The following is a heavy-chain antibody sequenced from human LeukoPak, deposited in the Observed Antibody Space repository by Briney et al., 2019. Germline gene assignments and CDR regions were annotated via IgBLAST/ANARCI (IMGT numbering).Heavy chain of an antibody. CDR3: ARVDIVGATPFDY. Sequence: ASVKVSCKASGYTFTGYYMHWVRQAPGQGLEWMGWINPNSGGTNYAQKFQGRVTMTRDTSISTAYMELSRLRSDDTAVYYCARVDIVGATPFDYWGQGTLVTVSS. D-gene: IGHD1-26*01. J-gene: IGHJ4*02. CDR1: GYTFTGYY. CDR2: INPNSGGT. V-gene: IGHV1-2*02.